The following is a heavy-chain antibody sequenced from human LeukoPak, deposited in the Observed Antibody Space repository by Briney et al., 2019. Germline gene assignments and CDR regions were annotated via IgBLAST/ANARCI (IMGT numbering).Heavy chain of an antibody. CDR2: IYYSGST. CDR3: ASSEYSLEQFDY. CDR1: GGSFSGYY. D-gene: IGHD3-3*01. V-gene: IGHV4-59*01. Sequence: SETLSLTCAVYGGSFSGYYWSWIRQPPGKGLEWIGYIYYSGSTNYNPSLKSRVTISVDTSKNQFSLKLSSVTAADTAVYYCASSEYSLEQFDYWGQGTLVTVSS. J-gene: IGHJ4*02.